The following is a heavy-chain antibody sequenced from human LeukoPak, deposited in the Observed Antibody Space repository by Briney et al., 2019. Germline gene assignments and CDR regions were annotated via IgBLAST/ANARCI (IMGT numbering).Heavy chain of an antibody. CDR3: ASWRGSGSYGGYFDY. J-gene: IGHJ4*02. CDR2: ISSSGSTI. CDR1: GFTFSDYY. D-gene: IGHD3-10*01. Sequence: GGSLRLSCAASGFTFSDYYMSWIRQAPGKGLEWVSYISSSGSTIYYADSVKGRFTISRDNSKNTLYLQMNSLRAEDTAVYYCASWRGSGSYGGYFDYWGQGTLVTVSS. V-gene: IGHV3-11*04.